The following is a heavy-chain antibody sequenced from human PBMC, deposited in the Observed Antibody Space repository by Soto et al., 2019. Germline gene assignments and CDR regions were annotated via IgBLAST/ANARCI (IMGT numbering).Heavy chain of an antibody. CDR1: GFTFSSYA. CDR2: ISYDGSNK. D-gene: IGHD3-16*02. V-gene: IGHV3-30-3*01. J-gene: IGHJ6*02. Sequence: ESGGGVVQPGRSLRLSCAASGFTFSSYAMHWVRQAPGKGLEWVAVISYDGSNKYYADSVKGRFTISRDNSKNTLYLQMNSLRAEDTAVYYCARGVHYVWGSYRITGYYYYGMDVWGQGTTVTVSS. CDR3: ARGVHYVWGSYRITGYYYYGMDV.